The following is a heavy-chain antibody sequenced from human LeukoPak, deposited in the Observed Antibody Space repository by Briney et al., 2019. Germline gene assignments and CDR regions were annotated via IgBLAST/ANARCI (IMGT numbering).Heavy chain of an antibody. CDR3: AREGVDTPMVDY. V-gene: IGHV4-61*02. CDR2: IYSSGSI. J-gene: IGHJ4*02. Sequence: PSETLSLTCTVSGVSISSGSYYWSWIRQPAGKGLEWIGRIYSSGSIKYNPSLESRVTMSVDTSKNQFSLKLSSVTAADTAVYYCAREGVDTPMVDYWGQGTLVTVSS. CDR1: GVSISSGSYY. D-gene: IGHD5-18*01.